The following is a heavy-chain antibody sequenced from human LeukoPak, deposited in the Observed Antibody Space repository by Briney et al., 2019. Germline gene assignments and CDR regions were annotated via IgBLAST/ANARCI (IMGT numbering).Heavy chain of an antibody. D-gene: IGHD1-26*01. V-gene: IGHV3-53*01. J-gene: IGHJ4*02. CDR3: VRDGGVGANDY. CDR2: IYSGGST. CDR1: GFTVSSNY. Sequence: GGSLRLSCAASGFTVSSNYMSWVRQAPGKGLEWVSVIYSGGSTYYADSVKGRFTISRDNSKNTLYLQMNGLRAEDTAVYYCVRDGGVGANDYWGQGTLVTVSS.